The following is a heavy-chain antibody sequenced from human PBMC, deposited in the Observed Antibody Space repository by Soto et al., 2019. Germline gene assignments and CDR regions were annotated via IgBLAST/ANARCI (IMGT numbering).Heavy chain of an antibody. Sequence: EVQLVESGGGLIQAGGSLRLSCVASVGNYEMNWVRQAPGKGLEWLALITHDGGVIHYADSVKGRLTISSDNAKNTLYLQMNSRREAETSIYYGARGCVYGTHFDSWGQGALVTVSS. D-gene: IGHD2-8*01. CDR2: ITHDGGVI. V-gene: IGHV3-48*03. J-gene: IGHJ4*02. CDR1: VGNYE. CDR3: ARGCVYGTHFDS.